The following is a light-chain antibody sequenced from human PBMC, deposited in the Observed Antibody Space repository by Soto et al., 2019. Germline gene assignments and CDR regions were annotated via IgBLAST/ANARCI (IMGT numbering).Light chain of an antibody. V-gene: IGKV3-11*01. J-gene: IGKJ4*01. Sequence: EIVLTQSPATLSLSPGQRATLSFXASQSVSSYLAWYQQKPGQAPRLLIYDASNRATGIPARFSGSGAGTDFTLTISSLEPEDFAVYYCQQRSNWPLTFGGGTKVDIK. CDR2: DAS. CDR1: QSVSSY. CDR3: QQRSNWPLT.